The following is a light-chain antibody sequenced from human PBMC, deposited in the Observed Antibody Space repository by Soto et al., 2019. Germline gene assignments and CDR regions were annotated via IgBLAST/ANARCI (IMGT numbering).Light chain of an antibody. CDR2: DAS. CDR1: ESVSSY. CDR3: QQYDNWPLT. V-gene: IGKV3-11*01. Sequence: EIVLKQSPATLSLSRGERATHSCRASESVSSYLGWYQQKPGQAPRLLIYDASNRATGIPARFSGSGSGTDFTLTISRLEPEDFAVYYCQQYDNWPLTFGGGTKVDI. J-gene: IGKJ4*01.